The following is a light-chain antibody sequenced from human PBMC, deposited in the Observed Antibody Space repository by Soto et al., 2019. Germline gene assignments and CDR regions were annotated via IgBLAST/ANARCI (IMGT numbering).Light chain of an antibody. CDR2: GNN. CDR3: QSYDSSLRVYV. CDR1: SSNFGAGND. J-gene: IGLJ1*01. Sequence: QSVLTQPPSVSGAPGQRVTISCTGSSSNFGAGNDVQWYQQLPGTAPKLLIFGNNNRPSGVPDRFSGSKSGTSASLAISGLQAEDEADYYCQSYDSSLRVYVFGTGTKLTVL. V-gene: IGLV1-40*01.